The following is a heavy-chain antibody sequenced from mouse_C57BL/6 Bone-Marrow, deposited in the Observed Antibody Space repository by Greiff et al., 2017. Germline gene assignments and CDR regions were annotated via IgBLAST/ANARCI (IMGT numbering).Heavy chain of an antibody. J-gene: IGHJ2*01. V-gene: IGHV1-66*01. CDR3: TTGIYYDYDEGDY. CDR1: GYSFTSYY. Sequence: QVQLKESGPELVKPGASVKISCKASGYSFTSYYIHWVKQRPGQGLEWIGWIYPGSGNTKYNEKFKGKATLTADTSSNTAYLQLSSLTSEDTAVYYCTTGIYYDYDEGDYWGQGTTLTVSS. CDR2: IYPGSGNT. D-gene: IGHD2-4*01.